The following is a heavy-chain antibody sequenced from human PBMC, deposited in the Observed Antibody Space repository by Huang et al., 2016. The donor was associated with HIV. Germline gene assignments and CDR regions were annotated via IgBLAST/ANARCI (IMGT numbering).Heavy chain of an antibody. CDR2: LNPNSGKT. J-gene: IGHJ4*02. V-gene: IGHV1-8*01. Sequence: QVQLVQSGPEVKKPGASVKVSCQTSGYIFRIYDINWVRQAPGQGLQWMGWLNPNSGKTAYGQNFQGRVTLTRSTSTGAAYMVLNSLTSQDTAVYYCARLTSGWYQDYWGQGTLVTVSS. CDR1: GYIFRIYD. CDR3: ARLTSGWYQDY. D-gene: IGHD6-19*01.